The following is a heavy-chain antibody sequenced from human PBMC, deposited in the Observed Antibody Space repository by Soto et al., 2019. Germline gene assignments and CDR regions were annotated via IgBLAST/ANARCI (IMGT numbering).Heavy chain of an antibody. CDR1: GGSINTVGYY. Sequence: PSETLSLTCSVSGGSINTVGYYWTWIRQQRGKGLEWIGYIYYSGSRDYNPSLKSRVSMSVDASKNQFSLNLTSVTAADTAVYYCAKESGGYDSSTRYGLDVWGQGTTVTVSS. J-gene: IGHJ6*02. V-gene: IGHV4-31*03. CDR3: AKESGGYDSSTRYGLDV. CDR2: IYYSGSR. D-gene: IGHD6-25*01.